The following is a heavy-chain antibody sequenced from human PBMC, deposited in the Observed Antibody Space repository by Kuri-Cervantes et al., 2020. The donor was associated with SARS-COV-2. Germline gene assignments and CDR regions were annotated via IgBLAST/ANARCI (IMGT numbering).Heavy chain of an antibody. V-gene: IGHV3-11*01. CDR1: GFTFCYYY. D-gene: IGHD3-22*01. CDR2: ISSRCSNI. Sequence: SLKISRAAPGFTFCYYYMSLIRQAPGKGLEWVSYISSRCSNIYYADSLKGRFTISRDNDKNSLYLKMNSLRAEDTAVYYCARVLLNYYDSSGYGYWGQGTLVTVSS. CDR3: ARVLLNYYDSSGYGY. J-gene: IGHJ4*02.